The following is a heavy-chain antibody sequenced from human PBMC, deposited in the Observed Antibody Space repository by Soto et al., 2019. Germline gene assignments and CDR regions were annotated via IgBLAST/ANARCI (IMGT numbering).Heavy chain of an antibody. CDR2: IYLGGSI. CDR3: ARSEATGLDY. Sequence: SETLSLTCSVSGGSISSGYWTWIRHPPGKGLEWIGYIYLGGSINYNPSLKSRVTISVDKSKNHFSLKLSSVTAADTAVYYCARSEATGLDYWGQGTLVTVSS. CDR1: GGSISSGY. J-gene: IGHJ4*02. D-gene: IGHD5-12*01. V-gene: IGHV4-59*12.